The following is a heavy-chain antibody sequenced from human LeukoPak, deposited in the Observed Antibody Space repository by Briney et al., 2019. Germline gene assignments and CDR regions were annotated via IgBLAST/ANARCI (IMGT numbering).Heavy chain of an antibody. CDR3: ASGYDFWSGYFGLDY. D-gene: IGHD3-3*01. Sequence: GGPLRLSCAASGFTFSSYWMSWFRQSPGKGLEWVANIKQDGSEKYYVDSVKGRFTISRDNAKNSLYLQMNSLRAEDTAVYYCASGYDFWSGYFGLDYWGQGTLVTVSS. CDR1: GFTFSSYW. CDR2: IKQDGSEK. V-gene: IGHV3-7*01. J-gene: IGHJ4*02.